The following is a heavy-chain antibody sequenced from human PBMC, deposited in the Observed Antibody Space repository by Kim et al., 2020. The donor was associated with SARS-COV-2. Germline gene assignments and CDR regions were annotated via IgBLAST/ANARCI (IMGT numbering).Heavy chain of an antibody. CDR3: ARDGWVRYFEPFGYGMDG. V-gene: IGHV3-30*04. Sequence: GGSLRLSCAASGFTFSSYAMHWVRQAPGKGLEWVAVISYDGSNKYYADSVKGRFTISRDNAKNTLYLQMNSLRAEDTAVYYCARDGWVRYFEPFGYGMDGWGRETTVTVAS. CDR2: ISYDGSNK. J-gene: IGHJ6*02. CDR1: GFTFSSYA. D-gene: IGHD3-9*01.